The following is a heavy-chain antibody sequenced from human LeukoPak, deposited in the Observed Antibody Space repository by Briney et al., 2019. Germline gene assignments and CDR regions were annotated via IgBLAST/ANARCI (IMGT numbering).Heavy chain of an antibody. CDR3: ARLYCSGGSCYFDY. CDR2: ISSSSSTI. V-gene: IGHV3-48*01. CDR1: GFTFSSYS. Sequence: GGSLRLSCAASGFTFSSYSMTWVRQAPGKGLEWVSYISSSSSTIYYADSVKGRFTISRDNAKNSLYLQMNSLRAEDTAVYYCARLYCSGGSCYFDYWGQGTLVTVSS. J-gene: IGHJ4*02. D-gene: IGHD2-15*01.